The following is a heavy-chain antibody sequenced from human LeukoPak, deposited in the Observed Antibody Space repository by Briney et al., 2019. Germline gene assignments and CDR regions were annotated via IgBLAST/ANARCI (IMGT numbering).Heavy chain of an antibody. D-gene: IGHD6-19*01. J-gene: IGHJ4*02. Sequence: SETLSLTCAVYGGSFSGYSWSWIRQPPGKGLEWIGQINHSGSTNYNPSLKSRVTISVDTSKNQFSLKLRSVTAADTAVYYCAILGSIAVAGTDYWGQGTLVTVSS. CDR1: GGSFSGYS. V-gene: IGHV4-34*01. CDR2: INHSGST. CDR3: AILGSIAVAGTDY.